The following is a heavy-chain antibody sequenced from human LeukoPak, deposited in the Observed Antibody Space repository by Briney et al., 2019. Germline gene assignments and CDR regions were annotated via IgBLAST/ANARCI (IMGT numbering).Heavy chain of an antibody. CDR1: GGSISSYY. CDR2: IYSTGSI. Sequence: SETLSLTCSISGGSISSYYWSWIRLPPGKGLEWIGYIYSTGSINYNPSLKSRVTISIDTSKNQFSLNMSSVTAADTAVYYCARVTGYDWESFYDYWGQGTLVTVSS. D-gene: IGHD5-12*01. V-gene: IGHV4-59*01. CDR3: ARVTGYDWESFYDY. J-gene: IGHJ4*02.